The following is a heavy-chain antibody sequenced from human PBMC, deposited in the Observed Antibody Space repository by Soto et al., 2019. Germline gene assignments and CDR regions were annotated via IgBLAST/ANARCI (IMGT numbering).Heavy chain of an antibody. CDR1: GVTFGGYA. D-gene: IGHD6-13*01. J-gene: IGHJ4*02. CDR2: ISGSGGST. CDR3: AKDLQKAAAAPPAAIDY. V-gene: IGHV3-23*01. Sequence: GGSLRLSCAAYGVTFGGYAMSLVRQAPGKGLEWVSAISGSGGSTYYADSVKGRFTISRDNSKNTLYLQMNSLRAEDTAVYYGAKDLQKAAAAPPAAIDYWVQGTLVTFSS.